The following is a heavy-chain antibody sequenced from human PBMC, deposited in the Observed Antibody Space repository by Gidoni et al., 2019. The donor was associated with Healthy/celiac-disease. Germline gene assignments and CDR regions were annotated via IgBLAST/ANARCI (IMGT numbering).Heavy chain of an antibody. J-gene: IGHJ4*02. CDR3: ARRAITIFGVVTPFDY. CDR2: IIPIFGTA. CDR1: GGPFSSSA. D-gene: IGHD3-3*01. V-gene: IGHV1-69*01. Sequence: QVQLVQSGAEVKKPGSSVKVSCKASGGPFSSSANSWVRQAPGPGLEWMGGIIPIFGTANYAQKFQGRVTITADESTSTAYMELSSLRSEDTAVYYCARRAITIFGVVTPFDYWGQGTLVTVSS.